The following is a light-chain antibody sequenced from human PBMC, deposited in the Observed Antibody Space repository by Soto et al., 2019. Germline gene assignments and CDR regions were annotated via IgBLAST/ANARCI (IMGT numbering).Light chain of an antibody. Sequence: DIVMTQSPLSLPVTPGEPASISCRSSQSLLHSNGNNYLAWYVQKPGHSPQLLIYLGSTRASGVPDRFSGSGSGTDFTLTISRVEAEDVGVYYCMQPLQTPWTFGQGPKVEI. CDR1: QSLLHSNGNNY. CDR3: MQPLQTPWT. J-gene: IGKJ1*01. CDR2: LGS. V-gene: IGKV2-28*01.